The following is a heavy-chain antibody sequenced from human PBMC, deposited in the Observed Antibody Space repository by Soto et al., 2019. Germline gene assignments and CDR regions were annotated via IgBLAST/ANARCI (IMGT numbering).Heavy chain of an antibody. CDR2: IKPDGSER. CDR3: ARGDYFYDRSGYFVDAFDI. D-gene: IGHD3-22*01. J-gene: IGHJ3*02. Sequence: HPGGSLRLSCAASGFSFRSYWMSWVRQAPGKGLEWVANIKPDGSERFYVDSVKGRFTISRDNVKNSLSLQMNSLRAEDTAVYYCARGDYFYDRSGYFVDAFDIWGQGTMVTVSS. CDR1: GFSFRSYW. V-gene: IGHV3-7*01.